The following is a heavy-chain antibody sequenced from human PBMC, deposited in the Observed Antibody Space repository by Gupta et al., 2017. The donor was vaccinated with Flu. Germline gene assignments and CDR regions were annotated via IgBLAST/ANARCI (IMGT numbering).Heavy chain of an antibody. J-gene: IGHJ4*02. V-gene: IGHV1-69*08. CDR2: IITILGIA. D-gene: IGHD3-22*01. Sequence: QVQLVQSGAEVKKPGSSVKVSCTASGGTFSSYTIRWVRQAPGQGLEWMGRIITILGIANYAQKFQGRVTITADKSTSTAYMELSSLRSEDTAVYYCARDKKGSSGYFHYWGQGTLVTVSS. CDR1: GGTFSSYT. CDR3: ARDKKGSSGYFHY.